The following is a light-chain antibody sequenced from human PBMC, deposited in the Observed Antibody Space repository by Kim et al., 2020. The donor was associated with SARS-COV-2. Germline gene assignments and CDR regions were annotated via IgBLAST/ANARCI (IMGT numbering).Light chain of an antibody. CDR2: GAS. CDR1: QSVSSN. Sequence: SVSPGERAALSSRASQSVSSNLAWYQQKPGQAPRLRIYGASTRATGIPARFSGSGSGTEFTLTISSLQSEDFAVYYCQQYNNWPLTFGQGTKLEI. CDR3: QQYNNWPLT. V-gene: IGKV3-15*01. J-gene: IGKJ2*01.